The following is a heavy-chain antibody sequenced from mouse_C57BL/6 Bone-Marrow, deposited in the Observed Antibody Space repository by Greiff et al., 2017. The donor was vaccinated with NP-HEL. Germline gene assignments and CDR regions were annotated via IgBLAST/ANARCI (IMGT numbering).Heavy chain of an antibody. V-gene: IGHV14-4*01. CDR1: GFNIKDDY. CDR3: TTGGLLPFDY. Sequence: EVQLQQSGAELVRPGASVKLSCTASGFNIKDDYMHWVKQRPEQGLEWIGWIDPENGDTEYASKFQGKATITADTSSKTAYLQLSSLTSEDTAVYYCTTGGLLPFDYWGQGTTLTVSS. D-gene: IGHD2-3*01. J-gene: IGHJ2*01. CDR2: IDPENGDT.